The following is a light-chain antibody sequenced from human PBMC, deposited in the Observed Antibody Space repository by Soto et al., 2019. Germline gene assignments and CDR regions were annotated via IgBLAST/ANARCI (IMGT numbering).Light chain of an antibody. V-gene: IGLV2-14*01. Sequence: QSALTQPASVSGSPGQSITLSCAGTTNDIGSYNYVSWFQQHPGKAPKLIIYKVTHRPSGISTRFSGSKSGNTASLTISGLQAEDEAVYFCSSYEFSTTLRVFGGGTKLTVL. CDR1: TNDIGSYNY. CDR2: KVT. CDR3: SSYEFSTTLRV. J-gene: IGLJ3*02.